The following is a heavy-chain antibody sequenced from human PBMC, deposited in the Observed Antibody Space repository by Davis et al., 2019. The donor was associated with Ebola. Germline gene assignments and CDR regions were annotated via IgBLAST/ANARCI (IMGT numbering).Heavy chain of an antibody. CDR1: GYSFTSYW. D-gene: IGHD6-13*01. Sequence: GESLKISCKGSGYSFTSYWISRVRQMPGKGLEWMGRIDPSDSYTNYSPSFQGHVTISADKSISTAYLQWSSLKASDTAMYYCARHAEYSSSGKWDWGQGTLVIVSS. CDR3: ARHAEYSSSGKWD. J-gene: IGHJ4*02. CDR2: IDPSDSYT. V-gene: IGHV5-10-1*01.